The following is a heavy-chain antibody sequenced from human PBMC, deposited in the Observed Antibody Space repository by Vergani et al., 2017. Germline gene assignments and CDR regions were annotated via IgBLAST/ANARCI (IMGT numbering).Heavy chain of an antibody. D-gene: IGHD3-3*01. CDR2: IKQDGSEK. V-gene: IGHV3-7*01. J-gene: IGHJ6*02. CDR3: ARGDYDFWSGWYYYYYGMDV. CDR1: GFTFSSYW. Sequence: EVQLVESGGGLVQPGGSLRLSCAASGFTFSSYWMSWVRQAPGKGLEWVANIKQDGSEKYYVDSVKGRFTISRDNAKNSLYLQMNSLRAEDTAVYYCARGDYDFWSGWYYYYYGMDVWGQGTTVTVSS.